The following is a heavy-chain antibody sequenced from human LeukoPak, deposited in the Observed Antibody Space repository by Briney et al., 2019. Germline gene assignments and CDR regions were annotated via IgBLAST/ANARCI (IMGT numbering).Heavy chain of an antibody. V-gene: IGHV3-30-3*01. Sequence: GRSLRLSCAASGFTFSTYVVHWVRQAPGKGLEWVAVISYDGGSNYYADSVKGRFTISRDNSKNTLYLQMNSLRTEDTAVYYCARGLGRGSGWYDGMDVWGQGTTVTVSS. D-gene: IGHD6-19*01. CDR1: GFTFSTYV. CDR2: ISYDGGSN. CDR3: ARGLGRGSGWYDGMDV. J-gene: IGHJ6*02.